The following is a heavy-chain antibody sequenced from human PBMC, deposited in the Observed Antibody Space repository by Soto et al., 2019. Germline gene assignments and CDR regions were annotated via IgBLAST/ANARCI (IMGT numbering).Heavy chain of an antibody. CDR3: ARDRPNGYCSGGSCYGWDYFDY. CDR2: ISAYNGNT. CDR1: GYTFTSYG. V-gene: IGHV1-18*01. Sequence: QVQLVQSGAEVKKPGASVKVSCKASGYTFTSYGISWVRQAPGQGLEWMGWISAYNGNTNYAQKLQGRVTMTTDTSTSTAYMELRSLRSDDTAVYYCARDRPNGYCSGGSCYGWDYFDYWVQGTLVTVSS. J-gene: IGHJ4*02. D-gene: IGHD2-15*01.